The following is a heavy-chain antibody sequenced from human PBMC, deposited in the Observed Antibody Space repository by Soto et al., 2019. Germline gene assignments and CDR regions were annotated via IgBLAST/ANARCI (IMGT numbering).Heavy chain of an antibody. Sequence: SLRLSCAASGFTFSSYGMHWVRQAPGKGLEWVAVIWYDGSNKYYADSVKGRFTISRDNARNSLYLQMDSLGVGDTAVYYCTRDGPNWYFDLWGRGTLVTVSS. CDR2: IWYDGSNK. J-gene: IGHJ2*01. V-gene: IGHV3-33*01. CDR3: TRDGPNWYFDL. CDR1: GFTFSSYG.